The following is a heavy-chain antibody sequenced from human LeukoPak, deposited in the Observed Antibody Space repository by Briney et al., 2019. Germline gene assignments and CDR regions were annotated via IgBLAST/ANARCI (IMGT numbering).Heavy chain of an antibody. Sequence: GGSLRLSCAASGLTFSSYGMHWVRQAPGKGLAWVAVISYDGSNKYYADSVKGRFTISRDNSKNTLYLQKNSLRAEDTAVYYCAKRGEDCSGGNCYVSHYFDYWGQGTLVTVSS. CDR2: ISYDGSNK. CDR3: AKRGEDCSGGNCYVSHYFDY. J-gene: IGHJ4*02. D-gene: IGHD2-15*01. V-gene: IGHV3-30*18. CDR1: GLTFSSYG.